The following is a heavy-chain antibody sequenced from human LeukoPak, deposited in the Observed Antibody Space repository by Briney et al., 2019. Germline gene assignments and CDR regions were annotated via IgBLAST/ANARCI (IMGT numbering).Heavy chain of an antibody. Sequence: GGSLRLSCAASGFTFSSYGMSWVRQAPGKGLEWVAVISYDGSNKYYAGSVKGRFTISRDSSKNTLYLQMNSLRAEDTAVYYCASSGRIKGDAFDIWGQGTMVTVSS. V-gene: IGHV3-30*03. CDR2: ISYDGSNK. CDR3: ASSGRIKGDAFDI. CDR1: GFTFSSYG. D-gene: IGHD1-26*01. J-gene: IGHJ3*02.